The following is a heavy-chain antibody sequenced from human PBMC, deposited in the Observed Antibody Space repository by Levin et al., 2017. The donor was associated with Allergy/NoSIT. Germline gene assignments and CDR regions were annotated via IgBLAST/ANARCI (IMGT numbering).Heavy chain of an antibody. D-gene: IGHD5-12*01. CDR1: GYSFTGYY. V-gene: IGHV1-2*02. Sequence: ASVKVSCKASGYSFTGYYMHWVRQAPGQGLEWMGWINPNSGGSNYAQKFQGRVTMTRDTSISTAYMELSRLTSDDTAVYYCAKDIVATWYFDYWGQGTLVTVSS. CDR3: AKDIVATWYFDY. J-gene: IGHJ4*02. CDR2: INPNSGGS.